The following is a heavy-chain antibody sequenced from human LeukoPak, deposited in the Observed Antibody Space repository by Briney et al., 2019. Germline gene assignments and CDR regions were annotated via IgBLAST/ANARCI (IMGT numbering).Heavy chain of an antibody. Sequence: ASVKVSCKASGYTFTSYDINWVRQATGQGLEWMGWMNPNSGNTGYAQKFQGRVTMTRNTSISTAYMELSSLRSEDTAVYYCARDRNVAATPNWFDPWGQGTLVTVSS. J-gene: IGHJ5*02. V-gene: IGHV1-8*01. D-gene: IGHD2-15*01. CDR1: GYTFTSYD. CDR2: MNPNSGNT. CDR3: ARDRNVAATPNWFDP.